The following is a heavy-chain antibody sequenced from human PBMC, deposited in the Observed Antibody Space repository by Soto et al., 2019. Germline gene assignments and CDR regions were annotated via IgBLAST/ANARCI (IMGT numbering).Heavy chain of an antibody. J-gene: IGHJ4*02. D-gene: IGHD2-15*01. CDR2: VNHGGST. CDR1: GGTFNGFF. Sequence: SYSLYLTCAVSGGTFNGFFWGWIRQPPGKGLEWIGEVNHGGSTNYNPSLKSRVTISSDTSKNHFSLTLRSVTAADTAVYYCARAAVAAGGPFDKWGQGALVTVSS. V-gene: IGHV4-34*01. CDR3: ARAAVAAGGPFDK.